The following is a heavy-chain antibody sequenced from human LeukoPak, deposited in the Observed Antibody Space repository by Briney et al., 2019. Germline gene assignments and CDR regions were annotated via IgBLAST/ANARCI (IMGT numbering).Heavy chain of an antibody. CDR3: AREGRGGHNFDY. CDR2: INYSGST. Sequence: SETLSLTCAVSDESFSDYYWNWIRQPPGRGLEWIGEINYSGSTQYHPSLKSRVSMSVDKSKKQVSLKLSSVTVADTAVYYCAREGRGGHNFDYWGQGTLAIVSS. J-gene: IGHJ4*02. CDR1: DESFSDYY. D-gene: IGHD2-15*01. V-gene: IGHV4-34*01.